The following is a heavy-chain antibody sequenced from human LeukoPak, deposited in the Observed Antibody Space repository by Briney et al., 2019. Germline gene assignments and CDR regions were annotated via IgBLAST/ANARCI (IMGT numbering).Heavy chain of an antibody. CDR3: AALWDTRGGYFDY. J-gene: IGHJ4*02. V-gene: IGHV1-58*02. Sequence: TSVKVSCKASGFTFTSSAMQWVRQASGQRLEWIGWIVVGSGNTNYAQKLQERVTITRDMSTSTAYMELSSLRSEDTAVYYCAALWDTRGGYFDYWGQGTLVTVSS. CDR2: IVVGSGNT. D-gene: IGHD3-10*01. CDR1: GFTFTSSA.